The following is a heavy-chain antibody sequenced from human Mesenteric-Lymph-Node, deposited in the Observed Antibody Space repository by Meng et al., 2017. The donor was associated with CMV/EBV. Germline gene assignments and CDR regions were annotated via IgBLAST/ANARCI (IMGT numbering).Heavy chain of an antibody. CDR1: GFTFSGYS. J-gene: IGHJ6*02. V-gene: IGHV3-48*01. CDR2: ISSSSITI. D-gene: IGHD3-3*01. CDR3: ARDGGAGGLDV. Sequence: GESLKISCAASGFTFSGYSMNWVRQAPGKGLEWVSYISSSSITIYYADSVKGRFTISRDNVKNSLYLQMNSLRAEDTAVYYCARDGGAGGLDVWGQGTTVTVSS.